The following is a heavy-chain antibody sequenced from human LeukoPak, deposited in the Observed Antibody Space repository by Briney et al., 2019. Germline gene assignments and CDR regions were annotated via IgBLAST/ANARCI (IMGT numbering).Heavy chain of an antibody. CDR1: GFTFSTYA. D-gene: IGHD2-15*01. V-gene: IGHV3-23*01. J-gene: IGHJ4*02. Sequence: PGGSLRLSCAASGFTFSTYAINWVRQVPGKGLEWVSSITGNGGSTYLADSVKGRFTISRDNSRNTLYLQMNSPRAEDTAVYYCAKATLGSCSGARCYPFDYWGQGTLVTVSS. CDR2: ITGNGGST. CDR3: AKATLGSCSGARCYPFDY.